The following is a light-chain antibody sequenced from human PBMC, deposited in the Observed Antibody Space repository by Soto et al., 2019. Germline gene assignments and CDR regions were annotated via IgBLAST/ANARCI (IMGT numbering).Light chain of an antibody. CDR3: QQYNSYSPLT. Sequence: DIQMTQYRSTVSASVGDRVTTNSRASQTISSWLAWYQQKPGKAPKLLIYKASGLESGVPSRFSGSGSGTDFTLTISSLQPDDFATYYCQQYNSYSPLTFGGGTKVDI. CDR1: QTISSW. J-gene: IGKJ4*01. CDR2: KAS. V-gene: IGKV1-5*03.